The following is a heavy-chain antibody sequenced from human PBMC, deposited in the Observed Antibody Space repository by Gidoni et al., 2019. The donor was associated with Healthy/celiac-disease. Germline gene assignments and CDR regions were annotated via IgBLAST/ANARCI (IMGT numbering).Heavy chain of an antibody. CDR3: ARGVIVATRDYYGMDV. CDR2: MNPNSGNT. Sequence: QVQLVQSGAEVKKPGASVTVSCKASGYTFTSYDINWVRQATGQGLEWMGWMNPNSGNTGYAQKFQGRVTMTRNTSISTAYMELSSLRSEDTAVYYCARGVIVATRDYYGMDVWGQGTTVTVSS. CDR1: GYTFTSYD. V-gene: IGHV1-8*01. D-gene: IGHD5-12*01. J-gene: IGHJ6*02.